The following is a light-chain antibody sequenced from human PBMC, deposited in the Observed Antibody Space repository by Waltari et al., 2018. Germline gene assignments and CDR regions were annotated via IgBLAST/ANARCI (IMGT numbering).Light chain of an antibody. CDR1: QDISNF. V-gene: IGKV1-9*01. CDR3: QQLKDSPPT. J-gene: IGKJ4*01. CDR2: ASY. Sequence: DIQLTQSPSFLSASVGDRVTITCRASQDISNFLAWYQQKPGQAPQLLIYASYTLQSGVQSRFGGSGSGTEFTLTISSLQPEDFATYYCQQLKDSPPTFGGGTKVEIK.